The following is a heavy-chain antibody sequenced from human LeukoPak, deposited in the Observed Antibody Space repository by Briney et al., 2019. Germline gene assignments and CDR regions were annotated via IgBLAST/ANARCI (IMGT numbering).Heavy chain of an antibody. CDR1: GFTFTNAW. J-gene: IGHJ4*02. CDR3: TTDPGDYEDY. CDR2: IKSKTDGGAA. Sequence: TGESLGLSCAASGFTFTNAWMSWVRQPPGKGLEWVGRIKSKTDGGAADYAAPVKGRFSISRDDSKNTLYLQMNSLRTGDTAVYYCTTDPGDYEDYWGQGTLVTVSS. V-gene: IGHV3-15*01. D-gene: IGHD4-17*01.